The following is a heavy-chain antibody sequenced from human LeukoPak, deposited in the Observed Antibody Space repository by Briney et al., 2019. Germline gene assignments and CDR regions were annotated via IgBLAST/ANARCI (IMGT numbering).Heavy chain of an antibody. D-gene: IGHD6-19*01. V-gene: IGHV3-13*01. Sequence: GGSLRLSCAASGFTFTDYDMHWVRQVIGKGLEWVSAIGIRGDTHYSGSVKGRFTISRENAESSLYLQMNSLRAEDTAVYYCARGGIQVSGIDEFDYWGQGTLVTVSS. CDR1: GFTFTDYD. CDR3: ARGGIQVSGIDEFDY. J-gene: IGHJ4*02. CDR2: IGIRGDT.